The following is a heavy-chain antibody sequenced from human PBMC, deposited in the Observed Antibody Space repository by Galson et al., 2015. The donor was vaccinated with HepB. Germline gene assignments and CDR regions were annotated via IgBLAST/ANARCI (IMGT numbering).Heavy chain of an antibody. J-gene: IGHJ5*02. Sequence: SVKVSCKASGYTFTSYYMHWVRQAPGQGLEWMGIINPSGGSTSYAQKFQGRVTMTRDTSTSTVYMELSSLRSEDTAVYYCAREGGGSGIPENWFDPWGQGTLVTVSS. V-gene: IGHV1-46*01. CDR2: INPSGGST. CDR1: GYTFTSYY. D-gene: IGHD3-10*01. CDR3: AREGGGSGIPENWFDP.